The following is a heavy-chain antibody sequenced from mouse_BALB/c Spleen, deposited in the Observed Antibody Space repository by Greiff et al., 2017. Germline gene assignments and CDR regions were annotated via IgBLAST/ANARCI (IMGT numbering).Heavy chain of an antibody. V-gene: IGHV1-55*01. CDR2: IYPGSGST. Sequence: QVQLQQPGAELVKPGTSVKLSCKASGYNFTSYWINWVKLRPGQGLEWIGDIYPGSGSTNYNEKFKSKATLTVDTSSSTAYMQLSSLASEDSALYYCAREVGYYAWFAYWGQGTLVTVSA. J-gene: IGHJ3*01. CDR3: AREVGYYAWFAY. CDR1: GYNFTSYW. D-gene: IGHD2-3*01.